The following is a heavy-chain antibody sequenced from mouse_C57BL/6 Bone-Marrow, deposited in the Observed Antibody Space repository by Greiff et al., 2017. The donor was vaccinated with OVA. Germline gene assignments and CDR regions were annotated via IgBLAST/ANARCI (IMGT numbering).Heavy chain of an antibody. Sequence: VQLQQSGAELVRPGTSVKVSCKASGYAFTNYLIEWVKQRPGQGLEWIGVINPGSGGTNYNEKFKGKATLTADKSSSTAYMQLSRLTSEDSAVYFCARSWDPYYFDYWGQGTTLTVSS. V-gene: IGHV1-54*01. CDR3: ARSWDPYYFDY. J-gene: IGHJ2*01. D-gene: IGHD4-1*01. CDR1: GYAFTNYL. CDR2: INPGSGGT.